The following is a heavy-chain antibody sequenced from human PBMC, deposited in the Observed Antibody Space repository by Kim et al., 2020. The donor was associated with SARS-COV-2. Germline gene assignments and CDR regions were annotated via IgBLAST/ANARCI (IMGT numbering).Heavy chain of an antibody. CDR2: IDYSVSS. J-gene: IGHJ5*01. Sequence: SETLSLTCTVSGGSISGYYWSWIRQAPGKRLEWIGYIDYSVSSKYNPSLESRVTISVDTSNNQFSLRLSSVTAGDTATYYCAIDRGRYYDSGSYPLSDS. CDR3: AIDRGRYYDSGSYPLSDS. CDR1: GGSISGYY. V-gene: IGHV4-59*01. D-gene: IGHD3-10*01.